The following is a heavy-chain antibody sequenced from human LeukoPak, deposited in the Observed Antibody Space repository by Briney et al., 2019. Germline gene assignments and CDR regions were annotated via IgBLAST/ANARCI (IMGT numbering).Heavy chain of an antibody. Sequence: QTGGSLRLSCAASGFTFSSFAMSWVRQAPGKGLEWVSSTSGSRCNTYYAHSVKARFTISRDNFKNTLFLQMNSLRAEDTATYYCAKQRASYGYVFDYWGQGTLVTVSS. D-gene: IGHD5-18*01. CDR1: GFTFSSFA. J-gene: IGHJ4*02. CDR3: AKQRASYGYVFDY. V-gene: IGHV3-23*01. CDR2: TSGSRCNT.